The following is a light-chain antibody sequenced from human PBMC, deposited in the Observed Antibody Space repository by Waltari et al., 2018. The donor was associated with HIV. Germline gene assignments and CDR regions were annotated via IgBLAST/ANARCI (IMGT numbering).Light chain of an antibody. V-gene: IGLV1-51*01. J-gene: IGLJ3*02. CDR1: NSNLGDHY. Sequence: QSVLTQPPSVSAAPGQRVTISCPGSNSNLGDHYVTWYPQFPGTAPKLLLFDDNKRPSGIPDRFSGSRSDTSATLVISGLQTGDEATYYCGGWDASLGVLFGGGTELTVL. CDR3: GGWDASLGVL. CDR2: DDN.